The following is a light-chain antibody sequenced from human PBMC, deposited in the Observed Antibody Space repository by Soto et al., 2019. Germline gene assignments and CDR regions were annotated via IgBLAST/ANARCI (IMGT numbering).Light chain of an antibody. CDR1: QSISSY. CDR2: LTS. J-gene: IGKJ2*01. V-gene: IGKV1-39*01. CDR3: QQSYSTPYS. Sequence: DIQMTQSPSSLSASVGDRVTITCRASQSISSYLNWYQQKPGKAPKLLIYLTSSLQSGVPSRFSGSGSGTDFTLTISSLQPEDFATYYCQQSYSTPYSFGQGTKVDIK.